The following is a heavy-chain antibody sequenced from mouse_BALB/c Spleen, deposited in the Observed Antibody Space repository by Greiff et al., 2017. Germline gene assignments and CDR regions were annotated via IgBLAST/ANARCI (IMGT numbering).Heavy chain of an antibody. CDR3: ARETTMITTRAMDY. CDR1: GYAFSSYW. D-gene: IGHD2-4*01. J-gene: IGHJ4*01. CDR2: IYPGDGDT. V-gene: IGHV1-80*01. Sequence: QVQLQQSGAELVRPGSSVKISCKASGYAFSSYWMNWVKQRPGQGLEWIGQIYPGDGDTNYNGKFKGKATLTADKSSSTAYMQLSSLTSEDSAVYFCARETTMITTRAMDYWGQGTSVTVSS.